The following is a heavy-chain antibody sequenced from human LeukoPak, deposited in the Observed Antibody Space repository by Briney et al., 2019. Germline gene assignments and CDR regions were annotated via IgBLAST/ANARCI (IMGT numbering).Heavy chain of an antibody. V-gene: IGHV3-30*18. J-gene: IGHJ2*01. CDR1: GVTFSSDG. D-gene: IGHD3-10*01. Sequence: VGSLRVSCAAPGVTFSSDGMRWVCQAPRKGLEWVAVISYDGSNKYYAESVTGRVNISRDNSKNTLYQQMNSLRAEDTALYYCAKGTYYYASTESTGSRYFDLWGRGTLVTVSS. CDR2: ISYDGSNK. CDR3: AKGTYYYASTESTGSRYFDL.